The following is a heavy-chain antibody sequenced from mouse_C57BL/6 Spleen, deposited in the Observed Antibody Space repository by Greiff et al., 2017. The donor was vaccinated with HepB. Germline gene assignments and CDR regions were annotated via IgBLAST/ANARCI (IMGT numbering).Heavy chain of an antibody. V-gene: IGHV1-52*01. CDR2: IDPSDSET. Sequence: VQLQQPGAELVRPGSSVKLSCKASGYTFTSYWMHWVKQRPIQGLEWIGNIDPSDSETHYNQKFKDKATLTVDKSSSTAYMQLSSLTSEDSAVYYCARGAYYSNSYFDYWGQGTTLTVSS. CDR3: ARGAYYSNSYFDY. D-gene: IGHD2-5*01. CDR1: GYTFTSYW. J-gene: IGHJ2*01.